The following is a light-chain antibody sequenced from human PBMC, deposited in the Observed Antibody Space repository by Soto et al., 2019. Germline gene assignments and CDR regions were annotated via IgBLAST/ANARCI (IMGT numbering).Light chain of an antibody. CDR1: SSDVGAYNS. V-gene: IGLV2-14*01. J-gene: IGLJ1*01. Sequence: QSALTQPASGSGSPGQSIAISCTGTSSDVGAYNSVSWYQQYPGKAPKLMIHDVSNRPSGVSNRFSGSKSGSTASLTISGLQAEDEADYYCSSYTSSSSDVFGSGTKVTV. CDR3: SSYTSSSSDV. CDR2: DVS.